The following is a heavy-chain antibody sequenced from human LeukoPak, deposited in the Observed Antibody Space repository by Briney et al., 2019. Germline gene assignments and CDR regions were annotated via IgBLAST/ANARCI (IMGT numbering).Heavy chain of an antibody. J-gene: IGHJ4*02. V-gene: IGHV4-39*07. CDR1: GGSISSSSYF. Sequence: PSETLSLTCTVSGGSISSSSYFWGWIRQPPGKGLEWIGSIFYSGSTYYNPSLKSRVTISVDTSKNQFSLKLSSVTAADTAVYYCARGGRLAPFGYWGQGTLVTVSS. CDR3: ARGGRLAPFGY. CDR2: IFYSGST. D-gene: IGHD4-11*01.